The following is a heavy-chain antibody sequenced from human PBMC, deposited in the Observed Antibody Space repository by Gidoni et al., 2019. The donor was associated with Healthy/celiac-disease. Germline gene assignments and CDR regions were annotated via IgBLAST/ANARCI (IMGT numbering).Heavy chain of an antibody. CDR3: AKFLPRGGGEFDY. CDR1: GFTFSSYA. D-gene: IGHD3-10*01. V-gene: IGHV3-23*01. Sequence: EVQLLESGGGLVQPGGSLRLSGAASGFTFSSYAMSWVRQAPGKGLECVSAISGSCGSTYYADSVKGRFTISRDNSKNSLYLQMNSLRAEDTAVYYCAKFLPRGGGEFDYWGQGTLVTVSS. J-gene: IGHJ4*02. CDR2: ISGSCGST.